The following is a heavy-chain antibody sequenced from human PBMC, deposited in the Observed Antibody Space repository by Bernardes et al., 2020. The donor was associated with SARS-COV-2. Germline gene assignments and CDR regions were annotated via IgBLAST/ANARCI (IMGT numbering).Heavy chain of an antibody. CDR3: ARTFYYDRGGNSVFDQ. J-gene: IGHJ4*02. D-gene: IGHD3-22*01. V-gene: IGHV1-2*02. Sequence: TLKACCKAFGNTFSDYYIHCLRQAPGQGFEWMGWSSPKSGATNYAQKFQGRVTMTRDTAISTEYMQLSRLTSDDTAVYYCARTFYYDRGGNSVFDQWGQGTLVSVSS. CDR2: SSPKSGAT. CDR1: GNTFSDYY.